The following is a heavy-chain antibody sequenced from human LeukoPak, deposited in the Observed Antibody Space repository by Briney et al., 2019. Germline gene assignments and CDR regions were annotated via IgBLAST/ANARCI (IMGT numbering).Heavy chain of an antibody. J-gene: IGHJ5*02. CDR3: ARTINWFDP. Sequence: GASVKVSCKASGYIFTSYYIHWVRQAPGQGLEWMGIINPSGGTTNYAQKFQGRVTMTRDTSTSTVYMELSSLRSEDTAVYYCARTINWFDPWGQGTLVTVSS. D-gene: IGHD3-3*01. V-gene: IGHV1-46*01. CDR2: INPSGGTT. CDR1: GYIFTSYY.